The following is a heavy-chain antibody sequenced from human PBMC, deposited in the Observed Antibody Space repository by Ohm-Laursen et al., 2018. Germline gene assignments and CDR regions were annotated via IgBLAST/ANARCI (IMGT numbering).Heavy chain of an antibody. CDR2: IYSGGST. V-gene: IGHV3-53*01. CDR1: GFTFSDHY. J-gene: IGHJ6*02. D-gene: IGHD5-18*01. Sequence: SLRLSCAASGFTFSDHYMEWVRQAPGKGLEWVSVIYSGGSTYYADSVKGRFTISRDNSKNTLYLQMNSLRVEDTAVYYCARVEEYRDFYYYGMDVWGQGTTVIVSS. CDR3: ARVEEYRDFYYYGMDV.